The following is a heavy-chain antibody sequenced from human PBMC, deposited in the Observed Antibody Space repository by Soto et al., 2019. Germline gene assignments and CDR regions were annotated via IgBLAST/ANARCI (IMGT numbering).Heavy chain of an antibody. CDR2: ISSSSNYI. V-gene: IGHV3-21*01. D-gene: IGHD2-2*01. CDR3: ARGYCSSTSCYASLWYYYGMDV. Sequence: EVQLVESGGGLVKPGGSLRLSCAASGFTFSSYGVNWVRQAPGRGLEWVSSISSSSNYIYYADSVQGRFTISRDNAKNSVYLQLNSLRAEDTAVYYCARGYCSSTSCYASLWYYYGMDVWGQGTTVTVSS. CDR1: GFTFSSYG. J-gene: IGHJ6*02.